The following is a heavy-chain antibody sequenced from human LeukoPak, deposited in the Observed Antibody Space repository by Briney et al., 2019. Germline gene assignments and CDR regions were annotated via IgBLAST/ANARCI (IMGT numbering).Heavy chain of an antibody. Sequence: PSETLSLTCTVSGGSISSGSYYWSWIRQPAGKGLEWIGRIYTSGTTNYNPSLKSRVTISVDTSKNQFSLKLSSVTAADTAVYYCAREVQWFGKLPPYYMDVWGKGTTVTVSS. D-gene: IGHD3-10*01. CDR1: GGSISSGSYY. CDR2: IYTSGTT. J-gene: IGHJ6*03. V-gene: IGHV4-61*02. CDR3: AREVQWFGKLPPYYMDV.